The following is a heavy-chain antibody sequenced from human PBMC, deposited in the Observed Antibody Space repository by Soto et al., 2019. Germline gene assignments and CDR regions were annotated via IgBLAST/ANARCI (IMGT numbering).Heavy chain of an antibody. CDR1: GFTFGNYA. V-gene: IGHV3-23*01. Sequence: QPGGSLRLSCVASGFTFGNYAMSWVRQAPGKGLEWVADVGGDGRDTHYADSVKGRFTISRDNSRSTLYLQMNSLRVEDTAIYFCAKDRLAGNFDYWGQGTQVTVSS. CDR2: VGGDGRDT. CDR3: AKDRLAGNFDY. J-gene: IGHJ4*02.